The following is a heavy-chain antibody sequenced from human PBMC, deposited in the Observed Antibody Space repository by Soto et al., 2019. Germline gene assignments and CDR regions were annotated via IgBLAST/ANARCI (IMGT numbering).Heavy chain of an antibody. CDR3: ARLRFSPTYYYDSSGYRTGYYFDY. V-gene: IGHV4-39*01. CDR2: IYYSGST. Sequence: SETLSLTCTISGGSISNYYWGWIRQPPGKGLEWIGSIYYSGSTYYNPSLKSRVTISVDTSKNQFSLKLSSVTAADTAVYYCARLRFSPTYYYDSSGYRTGYYFDYWGQGTLVTVSS. CDR1: GGSISNYY. J-gene: IGHJ4*02. D-gene: IGHD3-22*01.